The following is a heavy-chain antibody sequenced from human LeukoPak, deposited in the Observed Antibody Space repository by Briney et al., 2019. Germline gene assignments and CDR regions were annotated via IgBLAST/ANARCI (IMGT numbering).Heavy chain of an antibody. CDR3: ARDPPRRDGYNYFDY. D-gene: IGHD5-24*01. CDR2: IIPILGIA. CDR1: GGTFISYA. Sequence: SVKVSCKASGGTFISYAISWVRQAPGQGLEWMGRIIPILGIANYAQKFQGRVTITADKSTSTAYMELSSLRSEDTAVYYCARDPPRRDGYNYFDYWGQGTLVTVSS. V-gene: IGHV1-69*04. J-gene: IGHJ4*02.